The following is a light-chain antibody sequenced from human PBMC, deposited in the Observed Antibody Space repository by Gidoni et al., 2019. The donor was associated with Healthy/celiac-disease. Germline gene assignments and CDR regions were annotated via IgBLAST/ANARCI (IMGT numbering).Light chain of an antibody. J-gene: IGLJ2*01. V-gene: IGLV3-1*01. Sequence: SYELTQPPSVSVSPGQTASIACSGDKLGDKYAYWYQQKPGQSPVLAIYQDSKRPSGIPERFSGSNSGNTATLTISGTRAMDEADYYCQAWDSSTVVFGGGTKLTVL. CDR3: QAWDSSTVV. CDR2: QDS. CDR1: KLGDKY.